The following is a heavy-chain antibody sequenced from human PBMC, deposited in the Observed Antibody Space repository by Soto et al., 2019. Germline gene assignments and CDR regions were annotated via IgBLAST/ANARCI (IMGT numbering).Heavy chain of an antibody. CDR1: GFSFSDYY. CDR2: IGPSGADI. J-gene: IGHJ4*02. V-gene: IGHV3-11*01. D-gene: IGHD4-17*01. Sequence: GGSLRLSCAASGFSFSDYYMSWIRQTPGRGLESLSYIGPSGADIYYADAVKGRFTISRDNAKNSVYLQMNSLRAEDTAVYYCANAHYGDLSPDLDYWGQGTLVTGSS. CDR3: ANAHYGDLSPDLDY.